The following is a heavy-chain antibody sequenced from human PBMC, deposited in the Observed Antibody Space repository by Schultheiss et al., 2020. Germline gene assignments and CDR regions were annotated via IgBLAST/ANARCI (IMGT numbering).Heavy chain of an antibody. CDR3: ARRFSAYGDF. Sequence: GGSLRLSCTAFRFIINDFDMRWVRQRPGKGLEWVANIKYDGGEKQYVDSVKGRFTISRDNAKNSLYLQMNSLRAEDTAVYYCARRFSAYGDFWGQGTLVTVSP. CDR2: IKYDGGEK. CDR1: RFIINDFD. J-gene: IGHJ4*02. D-gene: IGHD3-3*01. V-gene: IGHV3-7*01.